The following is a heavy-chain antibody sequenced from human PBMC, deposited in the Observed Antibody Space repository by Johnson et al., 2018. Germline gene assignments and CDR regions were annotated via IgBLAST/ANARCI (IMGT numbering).Heavy chain of an antibody. CDR2: IWYDGINK. V-gene: IGHV3-33*01. CDR1: GFTFSSYC. Sequence: QVQLVESGGGVVQPGRSLRLACTASGFTFSSYCIHWVRQAPGKGLEWVAVIWYDGINKYYAESVKGRFTISRDNSKNTLYLQMSNLRAEDTAVYYCARDSAQWLLGAYDIWGQGTMVTVSS. CDR3: ARDSAQWLLGAYDI. J-gene: IGHJ3*02. D-gene: IGHD6-19*01.